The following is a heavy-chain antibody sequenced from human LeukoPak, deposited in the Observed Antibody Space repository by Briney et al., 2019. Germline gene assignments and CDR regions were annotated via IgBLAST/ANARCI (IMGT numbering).Heavy chain of an antibody. J-gene: IGHJ4*02. D-gene: IGHD1-7*01. CDR1: GYRFTSYW. V-gene: IGHV5-51*01. CDR3: ARTNTGTTPDY. Sequence: GESLKIPGKGSGYRFTSYWIGWVRQMPGKGLEGMGIIYPDDSDTRYSPSFQGQVTISADKSINTAYLQWSSLKASDTAMYYCARTNTGTTPDYWGQGTLVTVSA. CDR2: IYPDDSDT.